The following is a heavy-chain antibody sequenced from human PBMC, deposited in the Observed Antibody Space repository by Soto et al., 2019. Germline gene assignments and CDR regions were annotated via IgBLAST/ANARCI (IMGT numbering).Heavy chain of an antibody. V-gene: IGHV1-18*01. Sequence: ASVKVSCKASGYTFTSYGISWVRQAPGQGLEWMGWISAYNGNTNYAQKLQGRVTMTTDTSTSTAYMELRSLRSDDTAVYYCARVDYYDSSGYSNFDYWGQGTLVTVSS. CDR2: ISAYNGNT. CDR1: GYTFTSYG. CDR3: ARVDYYDSSGYSNFDY. D-gene: IGHD3-22*01. J-gene: IGHJ4*02.